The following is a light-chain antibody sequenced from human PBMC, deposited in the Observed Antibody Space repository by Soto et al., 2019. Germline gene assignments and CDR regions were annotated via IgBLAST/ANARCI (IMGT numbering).Light chain of an antibody. J-gene: IGKJ4*01. CDR1: QTISSY. Sequence: DIQMTQSPSSLSASVGDRVTITCRAGQTISSYLNWYQQRPGKAPKLLIYAASSLQSGAPSRFSDSGSGTDFTLTISSLQPEDFATYYCQQSYSTPLLTFGGGTKVEIK. CDR2: AAS. V-gene: IGKV1-39*01. CDR3: QQSYSTPLLT.